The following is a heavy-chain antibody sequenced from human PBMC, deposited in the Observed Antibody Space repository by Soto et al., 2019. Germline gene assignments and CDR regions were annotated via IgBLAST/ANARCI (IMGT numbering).Heavy chain of an antibody. J-gene: IGHJ4*02. Sequence: PGGSLGLSCAASAFTFNNYAMSWVRQAPGKGLEWVSGIGGSGRTTYYADSVKGRFTISRDNADNTLVLQMNSLRAEDTAVYYCAKSRYSDSSGDFYDYWGQGTLVTVSS. CDR3: AKSRYSDSSGDFYDY. D-gene: IGHD3-22*01. CDR1: AFTFNNYA. V-gene: IGHV3-23*01. CDR2: IGGSGRTT.